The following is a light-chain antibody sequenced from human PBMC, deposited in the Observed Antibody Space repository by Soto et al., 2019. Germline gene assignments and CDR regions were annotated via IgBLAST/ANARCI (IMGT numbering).Light chain of an antibody. J-gene: IGKJ4*01. CDR2: AAS. CDR3: QQSYSTPLT. V-gene: IGKV1-39*01. CDR1: QSISSY. Sequence: DIQMTQSPSSLSASVGDRVTITCRASQSISSYLNWYQQKPGRAPDLLIYAASSLESGVPSRFSGSGSGTDVTLTISSLHPEDFAAYYCQQSYSTPLTFGGGTKVEIK.